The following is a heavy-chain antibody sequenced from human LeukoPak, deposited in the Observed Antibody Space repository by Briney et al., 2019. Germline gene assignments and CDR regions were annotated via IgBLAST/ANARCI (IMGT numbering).Heavy chain of an antibody. CDR1: GFTFSDYY. CDR2: MSSSGSTR. Sequence: GGSLRLSCAAAGFTFSDYYMSWIRQAPGKGLEGVSYMSSSGSTRHYADSVKGRFTISRDNAENSLYLQLNSLRAEDTAVYYCAKTGYDFSTGYQAFDLWGRGTLVTVSS. CDR3: AKTGYDFSTGYQAFDL. J-gene: IGHJ2*01. V-gene: IGHV3-11*01. D-gene: IGHD3-3*01.